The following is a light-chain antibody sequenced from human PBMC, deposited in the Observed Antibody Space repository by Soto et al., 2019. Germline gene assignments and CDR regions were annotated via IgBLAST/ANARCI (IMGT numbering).Light chain of an antibody. J-gene: IGKJ1*01. CDR3: QQYNNWSKT. Sequence: EIVMTQSPATLSVSPGERATLSCRASQSVSSNLAWYQQKPGQAPTLLIYGASTRATGIPARFSGSESGTEFTLTISRLQSEDFAVYYCQQYNNWSKTFGQGTKVEVK. V-gene: IGKV3-15*01. CDR1: QSVSSN. CDR2: GAS.